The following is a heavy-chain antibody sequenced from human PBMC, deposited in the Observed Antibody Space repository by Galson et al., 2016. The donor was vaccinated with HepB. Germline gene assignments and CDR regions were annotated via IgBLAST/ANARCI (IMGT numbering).Heavy chain of an antibody. CDR3: ARDGEGVYATHLDN. V-gene: IGHV3-9*01. CDR2: ISTTSRTV. Sequence: SLRLSCAASGFTFDDSAMHWVRRAPGKGLEWVSGISTTSRTVGYADSVRGRFTISRDNANNIQYLQMNSLRPEDTAIYYCARDGEGVYATHLDNWGQGTLVTVSS. CDR1: GFTFDDSA. J-gene: IGHJ4*02. D-gene: IGHD2/OR15-2a*01.